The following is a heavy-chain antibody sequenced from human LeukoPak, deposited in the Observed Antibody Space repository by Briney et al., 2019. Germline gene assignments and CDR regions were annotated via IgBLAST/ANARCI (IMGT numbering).Heavy chain of an antibody. D-gene: IGHD6-25*01. CDR1: GFTFSSYW. J-gene: IGHJ5*02. V-gene: IGHV3-7*01. CDR3: ASGIAAAARGIP. Sequence: GGSLRLSCAASGFTFSSYWMNWVRQAPGKGLEWVANIKEDGSEKDYVDSVKGRFTISRDNTKNSLYLQMNSLGAEDTAVYYCASGIAAAARGIPWGQGTLVTVSS. CDR2: IKEDGSEK.